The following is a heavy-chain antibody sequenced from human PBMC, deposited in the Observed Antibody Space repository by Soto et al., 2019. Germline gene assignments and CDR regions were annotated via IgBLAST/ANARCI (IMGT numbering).Heavy chain of an antibody. CDR2: IYYSGST. CDR1: YY. D-gene: IGHD3-22*01. CDR3: ARTIFSRYDSSGYYSGY. V-gene: IGHV4-39*01. J-gene: IGHJ4*02. Sequence: YYLGWIRQPPGKGLEWIGSIYYSGSTYYSPSLKSRVTISVDTSKNQFSLKLSSVTAADTAVYYCARTIFSRYDSSGYYSGYWGQGTLVTVSS.